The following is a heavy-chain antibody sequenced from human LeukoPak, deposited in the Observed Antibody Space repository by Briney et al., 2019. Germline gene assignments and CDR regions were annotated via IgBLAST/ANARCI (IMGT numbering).Heavy chain of an antibody. CDR1: GFTFSRSS. V-gene: IGHV3-48*01. Sequence: GGSLRLSCAASGFTFSRSSMNWVRQAPGKGLEWVSYISSSSSSIYYADSVKGRFTISRDNAKNSLYLQMNSLRAEDTAAYFCARDPGIAAAGTVGYFDSWGQGILVTVSS. CDR3: ARDPGIAAAGTVGYFDS. D-gene: IGHD6-13*01. CDR2: ISSSSSSI. J-gene: IGHJ4*02.